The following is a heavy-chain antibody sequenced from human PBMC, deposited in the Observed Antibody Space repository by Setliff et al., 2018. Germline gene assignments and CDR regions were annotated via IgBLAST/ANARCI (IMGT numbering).Heavy chain of an antibody. CDR2: VYVGGNT. CDR3: VRMSGFLYMDV. CDR1: GGSISSGGFY. V-gene: IGHV4-61*09. Sequence: KSSETLSLTCSVSGGSISSGGFYWSWIRQPAGKTLEWIGQVYVGGNTYYNPSFESRVTISLDTSKNQFSLKLSSVTAADTAVYYCVRMSGFLYMDVWGKGTTVTVSS. D-gene: IGHD3-3*01. J-gene: IGHJ6*03.